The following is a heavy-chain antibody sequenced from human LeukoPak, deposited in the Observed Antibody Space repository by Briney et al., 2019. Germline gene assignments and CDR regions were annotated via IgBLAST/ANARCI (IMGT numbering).Heavy chain of an antibody. CDR1: GGSISSGGYS. CDR3: ASSSGWYGFDY. Sequence: PSETLSLTCAVSGGSISSGGYSWRWIRQPPGKGLEWIGYIYHSGSTYYNPSLKSRVTISVDRSKNQFSLKLSSVTAADTAVYYCASSSGWYGFDYWGQGTLVTVSS. CDR2: IYHSGST. J-gene: IGHJ4*02. D-gene: IGHD6-19*01. V-gene: IGHV4-30-2*01.